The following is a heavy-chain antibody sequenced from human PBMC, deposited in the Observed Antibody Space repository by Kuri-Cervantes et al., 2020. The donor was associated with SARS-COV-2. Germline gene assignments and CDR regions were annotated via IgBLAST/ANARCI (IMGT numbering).Heavy chain of an antibody. J-gene: IGHJ4*02. CDR3: ARITLYGDYFDY. D-gene: IGHD4-17*01. CDR2: INWNGGST. CDR1: GFTFSSYG. Sequence: GGSLRLSCAASGFTFSSYGMSWVRQAPGKGLEWVSGINWNGGSTGYADSVKGRFTISRDNAKNSLYLQMNSLRAEATALYYCARITLYGDYFDYWGQGTLVTVSS. V-gene: IGHV3-20*04.